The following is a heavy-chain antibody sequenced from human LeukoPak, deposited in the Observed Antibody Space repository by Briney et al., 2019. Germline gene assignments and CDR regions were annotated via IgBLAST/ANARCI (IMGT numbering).Heavy chain of an antibody. CDR2: ISGTSHYI. J-gene: IGHJ6*03. V-gene: IGHV3-21*01. D-gene: IGHD3-10*01. CDR1: RFTFSSYS. Sequence: TGGSLRLSCAASRFTFSSYSMNWVRQASGKGLEWVSSISGTSHYIYYADSVKGRFTISRDNAKNSLYLQMNSLRAEDTAVYYCARDEERYYGSGRDYMDVWGKGTTVTVSS. CDR3: ARDEERYYGSGRDYMDV.